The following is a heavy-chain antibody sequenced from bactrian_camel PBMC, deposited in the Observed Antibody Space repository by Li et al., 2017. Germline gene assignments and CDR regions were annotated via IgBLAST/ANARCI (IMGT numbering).Heavy chain of an antibody. Sequence: VQLVESGGGTVQAGGSPRLSCVVSGYRYSTYCLGWSRQAPGKEREGVAAIADDGTTTYADSVKGRFTISKDAAKNTLYLEMNSLKPEDTATYYCAADFWCNGWEYRFAYRGRGTQVTVS. J-gene: IGHJ4*01. V-gene: IGHV3S53*01. CDR2: IADDGTT. D-gene: IGHD3*01. CDR1: GYRYSTYC. CDR3: AADFWCNGWEYRFAY.